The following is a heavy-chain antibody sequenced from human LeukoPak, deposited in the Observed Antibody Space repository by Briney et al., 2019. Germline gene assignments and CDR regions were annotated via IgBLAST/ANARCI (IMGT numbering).Heavy chain of an antibody. D-gene: IGHD6-19*01. J-gene: IGHJ6*02. Sequence: ASVKVSCKASGGTFSSYAISWVRQAPGQGLEWMGWISAYNGNTNYAQKLQGRVTMTTDTSTSTAYMELRSLRSDDTAVYYCAKWRDSSGFDYYYYYGMDVWGQGTTVTVSS. V-gene: IGHV1-18*01. CDR2: ISAYNGNT. CDR1: GGTFSSYA. CDR3: AKWRDSSGFDYYYYYGMDV.